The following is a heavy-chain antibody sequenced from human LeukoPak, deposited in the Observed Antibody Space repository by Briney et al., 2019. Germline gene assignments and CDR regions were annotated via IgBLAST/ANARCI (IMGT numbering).Heavy chain of an antibody. J-gene: IGHJ4*02. CDR2: VSGSGGSA. Sequence: GGSLRLSCAASGFTFNNYAMSWVRQAPGKGLEWVSGVSGSGGSAYYADSVKGRFTISRDNSKNTLYLQISSLRAEDTAVYYCAKETASDFGGAVDYWGQGTLVTVSS. CDR1: GFTFNNYA. D-gene: IGHD3-10*01. CDR3: AKETASDFGGAVDY. V-gene: IGHV3-23*01.